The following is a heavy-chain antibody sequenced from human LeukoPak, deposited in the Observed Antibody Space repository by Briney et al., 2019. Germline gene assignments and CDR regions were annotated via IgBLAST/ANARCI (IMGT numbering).Heavy chain of an antibody. V-gene: IGHV1-69*05. D-gene: IGHD6-13*01. J-gene: IGHJ4*02. CDR3: ASKGGYSSSWYGDYFDY. CDR1: GGTFSSYA. CDR2: IIPIFGTA. Sequence: SVKVSCKASGGTFSSYAISWVRQAPGQGLEWMGRIIPIFGTANYAQKFQGRVTITTGEYTSTAYMELSSLRSEDTAVYYCASKGGYSSSWYGDYFDYWGQGTLVTVSS.